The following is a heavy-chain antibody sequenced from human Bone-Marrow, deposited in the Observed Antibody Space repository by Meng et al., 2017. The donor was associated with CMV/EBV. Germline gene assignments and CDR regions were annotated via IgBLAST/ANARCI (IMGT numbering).Heavy chain of an antibody. CDR2: INPSGGST. Sequence: ASVKVSCKASGYTFTSYYMHWVRQAPGQGLEWMGIINPSGGSTSYAQKFQGRVTMTGDTSTGTIYMELNSLRSEDTAVYFCAAKIDITYFDFWGQGTLVTVSS. J-gene: IGHJ4*02. V-gene: IGHV1-46*01. D-gene: IGHD1-14*01. CDR3: AAKIDITYFDF. CDR1: GYTFTSYY.